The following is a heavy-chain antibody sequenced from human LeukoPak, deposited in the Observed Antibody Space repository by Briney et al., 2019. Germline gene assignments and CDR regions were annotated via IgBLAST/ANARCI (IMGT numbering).Heavy chain of an antibody. CDR3: AKDRETTGYEH. D-gene: IGHD3-9*01. V-gene: IGHV3-43*02. CDR1: GFTFEDYA. Sequence: PGGSLRLSCAASGFTFEDYAMHWVRHAPGKGLEWVSFVTGDGSSTYYADSVKGRFTISRDNSKNSLYLQMNTLRIEDSALYYCAKDRETTGYEHWGQGTLVTVSS. CDR2: VTGDGSST. J-gene: IGHJ1*01.